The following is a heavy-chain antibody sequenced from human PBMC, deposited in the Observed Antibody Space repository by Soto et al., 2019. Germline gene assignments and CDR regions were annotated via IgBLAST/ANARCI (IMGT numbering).Heavy chain of an antibody. CDR2: IKSKIDGGTT. Sequence: EVQLAESWGGLVKPGGSLRLSCAASGFTFSNAWMNWVRQAPGKGLEWVGRIKSKIDGGTTDYAAPVKGRFTISRDDSTNTVYLRMNSLKTGDTGVYYCTTDHPYYYYGSCYDHWGQGTLVTVSS. CDR1: GFTFSNAW. J-gene: IGHJ4*02. D-gene: IGHD3-22*01. CDR3: TTDHPYYYYGSCYDH. V-gene: IGHV3-15*07.